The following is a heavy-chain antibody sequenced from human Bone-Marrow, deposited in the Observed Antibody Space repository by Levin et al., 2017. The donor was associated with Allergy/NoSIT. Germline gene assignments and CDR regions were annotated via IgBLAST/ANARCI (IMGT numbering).Heavy chain of an antibody. CDR2: IYYSGST. CDR3: ARDPWGRGVGY. D-gene: IGHD3-10*01. J-gene: IGHJ4*02. V-gene: IGHV4-30-4*01. Sequence: PSETLSLTCTVSGGSISSGDYYWSWIRQPPGKGLEWIGYIYYSGSTYYNPSLKSRVTISVDTSKNQFSLKLSSVTAADTAVYYCARDPWGRGVGYWGQGTLVTVSS. CDR1: GGSISSGDYY.